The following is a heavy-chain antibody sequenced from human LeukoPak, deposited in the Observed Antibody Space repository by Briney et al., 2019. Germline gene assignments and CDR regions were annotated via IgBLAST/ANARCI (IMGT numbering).Heavy chain of an antibody. V-gene: IGHV4-4*07. J-gene: IGHJ4*02. D-gene: IGHD4-17*01. Sequence: SETLSLTCSVSGGSFSIYYWSWIRQPAGKGLEYIGRIYTSGSTNYNPSLKSRVTMSVDTSKSQFSLKLTSVTAADTAVYYCARGPTTVTRAFDYWGQGTLVTVSS. CDR3: ARGPTTVTRAFDY. CDR2: IYTSGST. CDR1: GGSFSIYY.